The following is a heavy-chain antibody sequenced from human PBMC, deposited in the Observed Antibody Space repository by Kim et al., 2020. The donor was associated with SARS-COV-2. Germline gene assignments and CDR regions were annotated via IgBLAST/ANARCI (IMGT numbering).Heavy chain of an antibody. CDR2: ISRDGGGT. CDR1: GFNLDDYA. D-gene: IGHD6-19*01. V-gene: IGHV3-43*02. J-gene: IGHJ4*02. CDR3: AQGQQWLITN. Sequence: GGSLRLSCVTSGFNLDDYAIHWVRQVPGKRLEWVSLISRDGGGTYYADSVQGRFTISRDNSKKSVHLQMNSLRSEDIAFYYCAQGQQWLITNWGQGTQVTVSS.